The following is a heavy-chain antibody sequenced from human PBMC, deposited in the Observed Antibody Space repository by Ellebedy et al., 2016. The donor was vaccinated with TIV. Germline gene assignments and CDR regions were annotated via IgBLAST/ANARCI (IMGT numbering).Heavy chain of an antibody. Sequence: AASVKVSCKVSGYTFTGYYIHWVRQAPGQGLEWVGWINPNSGDTNYAQKLRGRVTVTGDTSISTAYMELSRLVSDDTAVYYCVRDLTNYGSSSYWGQGTPVTVSS. CDR3: VRDLTNYGSSSY. D-gene: IGHD3-22*01. CDR2: INPNSGDT. V-gene: IGHV1-2*02. CDR1: GYTFTGYY. J-gene: IGHJ4*02.